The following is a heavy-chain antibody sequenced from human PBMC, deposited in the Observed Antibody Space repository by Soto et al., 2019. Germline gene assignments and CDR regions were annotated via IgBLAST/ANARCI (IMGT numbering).Heavy chain of an antibody. J-gene: IGHJ3*01. CDR1: GFSLSADGVG. D-gene: IGHD2-2*01. Sequence: QITLTESGPTLVKPTQTLTLTCTFSGFSLSADGVGVAWIRQPPGKAREWLALIYWDDDKRYSPSLKNRLTITKDTSKNHVVLTMTNMDPVDTAPYYCAHAYGGTSWPNDAFDVWGQGTVVTVSS. CDR3: AHAYGGTSWPNDAFDV. CDR2: IYWDDDK. V-gene: IGHV2-5*02.